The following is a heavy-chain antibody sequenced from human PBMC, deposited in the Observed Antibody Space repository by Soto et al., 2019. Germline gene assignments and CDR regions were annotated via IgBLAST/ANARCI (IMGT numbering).Heavy chain of an antibody. CDR3: ASVLYYGSGSYSPYGMDV. CDR2: VSPPFRTS. J-gene: IGHJ6*02. Sequence: QVQLVQSGAEVQKPGSSVKVSCKTSGVSFNNNGIGWVRQAPGHGLEWVGAVSPPFRTSTYARKFQGRISITADASAGTVNMELSSLTSEDTAQYYCASVLYYGSGSYSPYGMDVWGQGTTVTVSS. CDR1: GVSFNNNG. D-gene: IGHD3-10*01. V-gene: IGHV1-69*01.